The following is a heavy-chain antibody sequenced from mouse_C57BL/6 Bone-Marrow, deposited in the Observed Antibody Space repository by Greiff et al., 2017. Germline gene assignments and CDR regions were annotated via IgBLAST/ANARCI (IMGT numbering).Heavy chain of an antibody. J-gene: IGHJ4*01. Sequence: EVKLMESGGGLVQPGGSLSLSCAASGFTFTDYYMSWVRQPPGQALEWLGFIRNKANGYTTEYSASVKGRFTISRDNSQSILYLQMNALRAEDSATYYCARCYPCYAMDYWGQGTSVTVSS. CDR2: IRNKANGYTT. CDR1: GFTFTDYY. D-gene: IGHD1-1*01. V-gene: IGHV7-3*01. CDR3: ARCYPCYAMDY.